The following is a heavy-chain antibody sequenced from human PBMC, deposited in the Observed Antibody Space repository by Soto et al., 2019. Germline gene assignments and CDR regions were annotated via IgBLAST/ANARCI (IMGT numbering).Heavy chain of an antibody. CDR1: GYTFSTYN. CDR2: INPGGGSA. J-gene: IGHJ5*02. CDR3: ARDLERSSGYYFKTWFDP. V-gene: IGHV1-46*01. Sequence: QVQLVQSGAEVKKPGASVKLSCNASGYTFSTYNMHWVRQAPGQGLEGMGIINPGGGSATYAQKFQGRVTMTRDTSTSTVYMELSSLRSEDTAVYYCARDLERSSGYYFKTWFDPWGQGTLVTVSS. D-gene: IGHD3-22*01.